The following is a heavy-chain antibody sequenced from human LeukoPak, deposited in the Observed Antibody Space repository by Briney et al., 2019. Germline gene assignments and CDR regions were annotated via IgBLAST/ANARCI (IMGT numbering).Heavy chain of an antibody. CDR2: ISSSGSTI. CDR1: GYTFSDYY. V-gene: IGHV3-11*04. D-gene: IGHD5-18*01. CDR3: AGSSGYSYGYIDY. J-gene: IGHJ4*02. Sequence: GGSLRLSCAASGYTFSDYYMSWIRQAPGKGLEGVSYISSSGSTIYYADSVKGRFTISRDNAKNSLYLQMNSLRAGDTAVYYCAGSSGYSYGYIDYWGQGTLVTVSS.